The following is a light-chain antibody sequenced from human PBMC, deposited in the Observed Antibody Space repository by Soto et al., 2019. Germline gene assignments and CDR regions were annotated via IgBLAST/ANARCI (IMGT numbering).Light chain of an antibody. CDR3: QQYNKWPPYT. Sequence: EIVMTQSPATLSVSPGERATLSCRASQSVSSNLAWYQQKPGQAPRLLIYAASTRATGIPARFSGSGSGTEFTLTISSLQSEEFAVYYCQQYNKWPPYTFGQGTKLEIK. CDR2: AAS. CDR1: QSVSSN. V-gene: IGKV3-15*01. J-gene: IGKJ2*01.